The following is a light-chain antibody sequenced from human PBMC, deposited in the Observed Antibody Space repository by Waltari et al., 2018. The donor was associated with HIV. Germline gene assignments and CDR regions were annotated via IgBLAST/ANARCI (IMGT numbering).Light chain of an antibody. V-gene: IGLV1-47*01. CDR2: RNN. CDR3: AAWDDTRGGLWV. CDR1: RSKIGSNY. J-gene: IGLJ3*02. Sequence: QSVLTQPPSTSGTLGQRVTISCFGSRSKIGSNYVYWYQQLPGTAPKLLIYRNNQRPSGVPDRFSGSKSGTSASLAISGLRSEDEGDYSCAAWDDTRGGLWVFGGGTKVTVL.